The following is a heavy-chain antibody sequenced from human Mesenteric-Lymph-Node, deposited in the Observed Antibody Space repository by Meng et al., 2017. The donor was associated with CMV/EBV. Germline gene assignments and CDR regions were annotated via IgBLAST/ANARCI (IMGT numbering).Heavy chain of an antibody. CDR3: ASTGQYSSSWYSYYYGMDV. CDR2: IGWNSGDI. Sequence: SLKISCAASGFNLNNYFIHWVRQAPGKGLEWVSGIGWNSGDIGYGDSVKGRFTVSRDNSRNSLYLQMNSRRAEDTAVYYCASTGQYSSSWYSYYYGMDVWGQGTTVTVSS. V-gene: IGHV3-9*01. CDR1: GFNLNNYF. J-gene: IGHJ6*02. D-gene: IGHD6-13*01.